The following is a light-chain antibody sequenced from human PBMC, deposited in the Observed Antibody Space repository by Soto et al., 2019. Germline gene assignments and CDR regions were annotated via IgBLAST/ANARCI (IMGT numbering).Light chain of an antibody. CDR3: SSYSNTATPVV. J-gene: IGLJ2*01. CDR2: DVT. Sequence: QSALTQPASVSGSPGQSITISCTGTSSDVGGYNYVSWYQQRPGKAPKLMIYDVTNRPSGVSNRFSASKSGNTASLTISGLQAEDETDYYCSSYSNTATPVVFGGGTQLTVL. CDR1: SSDVGGYNY. V-gene: IGLV2-14*01.